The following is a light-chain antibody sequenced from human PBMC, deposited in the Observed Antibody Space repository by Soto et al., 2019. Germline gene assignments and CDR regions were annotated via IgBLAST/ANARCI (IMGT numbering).Light chain of an antibody. CDR2: GAS. Sequence: EIVLPPSPGTLSLSPGERATLSCRASQSVSSNYLAWYQQKPGQAPRLLIYGASSRATVIPDRFSGSGSGTDFTLTISRLEPEDFAVYYCQQYGSSPLTFGGGTKVEIK. V-gene: IGKV3-20*01. CDR3: QQYGSSPLT. J-gene: IGKJ4*01. CDR1: QSVSSNY.